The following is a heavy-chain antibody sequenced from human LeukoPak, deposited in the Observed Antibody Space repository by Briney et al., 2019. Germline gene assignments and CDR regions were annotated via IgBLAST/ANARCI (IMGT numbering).Heavy chain of an antibody. Sequence: GGPLLLSCAASGFTFSDYYMSWIRPASGKGLEWVSYISSSGSTIYYADSVKGRFTISRDNAKNSLYLQMNSLRAEDTAVYYCAREITRTLRSRPAYYFDYWGQGTLVTVSS. CDR3: AREITRTLRSRPAYYFDY. CDR1: GFTFSDYY. D-gene: IGHD1-14*01. V-gene: IGHV3-11*01. J-gene: IGHJ4*02. CDR2: ISSSGSTI.